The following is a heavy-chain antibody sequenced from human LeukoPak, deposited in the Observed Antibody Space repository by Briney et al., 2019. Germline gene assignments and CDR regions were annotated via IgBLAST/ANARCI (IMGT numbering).Heavy chain of an antibody. Sequence: AGGSLRLSCAASGFNVSTNYMGWVRQAPGKGLQWVSVIYSGGSTYYADSVKARFTISRDNSKKTLYLHMNSLRAEDTAVYYCARANYGDYYFDYWGQGTLVTVSS. J-gene: IGHJ4*02. CDR1: GFNVSTNY. CDR2: IYSGGST. CDR3: ARANYGDYYFDY. D-gene: IGHD4-17*01. V-gene: IGHV3-66*01.